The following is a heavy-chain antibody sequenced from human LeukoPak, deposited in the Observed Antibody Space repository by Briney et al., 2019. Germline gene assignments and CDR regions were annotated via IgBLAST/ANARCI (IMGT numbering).Heavy chain of an antibody. J-gene: IGHJ4*02. CDR1: GGTFSSYA. D-gene: IGHD1-14*01. Sequence: ASVKVSCKASGGTFSSYAISWVRQAPGQGLEWMGGVIPIFGTANYAQKFQGRVTITTDESTSTAYMELSSLRSEDTAVYYCAREGPNESNRNWGQGTLVTVSS. CDR2: VIPIFGTA. CDR3: AREGPNESNRN. V-gene: IGHV1-69*05.